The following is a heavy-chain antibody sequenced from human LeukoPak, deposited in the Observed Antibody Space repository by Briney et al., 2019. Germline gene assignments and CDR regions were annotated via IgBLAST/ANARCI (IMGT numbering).Heavy chain of an antibody. V-gene: IGHV6-1*01. CDR3: ARRGPAGSASSGMDV. D-gene: IGHD6-6*01. J-gene: IGHJ6*02. CDR2: TYYRSKWYN. CDR1: GDTVSSNSVA. Sequence: SQTLSLTCAISGDTVSSNSVAWNWIRQSSSRGLEWLGRTYYRSKWYNDYAVSVKSRITINPDTSKNQFFLQLNSVTPEDTAVYYCARRGPAGSASSGMDVWGQGTTVTVSS.